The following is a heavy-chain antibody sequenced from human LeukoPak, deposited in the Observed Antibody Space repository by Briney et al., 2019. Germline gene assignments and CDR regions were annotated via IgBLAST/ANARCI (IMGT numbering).Heavy chain of an antibody. Sequence: GGSLRLSCAASGFTFSSYEMNWVRQAPGKGLEWVSYISSSGSTIYYADSVKGRFTISRDNAKNSLYLQMNSLRAEDTAVYHCARGVAVAGYTDYYHYMDVWGRGTTVSVSS. J-gene: IGHJ6*03. CDR3: ARGVAVAGYTDYYHYMDV. D-gene: IGHD6-19*01. CDR1: GFTFSSYE. CDR2: ISSSGSTI. V-gene: IGHV3-48*03.